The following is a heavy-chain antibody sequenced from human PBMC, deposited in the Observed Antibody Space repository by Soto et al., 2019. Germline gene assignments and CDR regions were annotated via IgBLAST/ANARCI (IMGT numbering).Heavy chain of an antibody. Sequence: SETLSVTCTVSGGSISSYYWSWSRQPPGKGLEWIGYIYYSGSTNYNPSLKSRVTISVDTSKNQFSLKLSSVTAADTAVYYCARGGERVALPSGYWGQGTLVTVSS. D-gene: IGHD2-15*01. CDR3: ARGGERVALPSGY. CDR1: GGSISSYY. V-gene: IGHV4-59*01. J-gene: IGHJ4*02. CDR2: IYYSGST.